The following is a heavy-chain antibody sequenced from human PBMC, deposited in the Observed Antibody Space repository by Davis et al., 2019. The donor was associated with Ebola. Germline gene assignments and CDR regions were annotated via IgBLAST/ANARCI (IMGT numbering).Heavy chain of an antibody. J-gene: IGHJ4*02. CDR1: GYTFTSYG. V-gene: IGHV1-18*01. CDR3: ARDRYCSGGSCYAQFDY. D-gene: IGHD2-15*01. CDR2: ISAYNGNT. Sequence: AASVKVSCKASGYTFTSYGISWVRQAPGQGLEWMGWISAYNGNTNYAQKLQGRVTMTTDTSTSTAYMELRSLRSDDTAVYYCARDRYCSGGSCYAQFDYWGQGTLVTVSS.